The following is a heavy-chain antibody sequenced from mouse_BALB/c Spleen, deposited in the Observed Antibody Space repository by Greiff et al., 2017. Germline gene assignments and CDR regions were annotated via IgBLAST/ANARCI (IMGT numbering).Heavy chain of an antibody. CDR1: GYSITSDYA. Sequence: EVHLVESGPGLVKPSQSLSLTCTVTGYSITSDYAWNWIRQFPGNKLEWMGYISYSGSTSYNPSLKSRISITRDTSKNQFFLQLNSVTTEDTATYYCARGGYAPFAYWGQGTLVTVSA. V-gene: IGHV3-2*02. J-gene: IGHJ3*01. CDR3: ARGGYAPFAY. D-gene: IGHD2-2*01. CDR2: ISYSGST.